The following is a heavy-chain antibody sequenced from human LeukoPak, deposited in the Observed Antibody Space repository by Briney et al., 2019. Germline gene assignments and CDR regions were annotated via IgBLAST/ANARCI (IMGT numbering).Heavy chain of an antibody. D-gene: IGHD2/OR15-2a*01. CDR2: ISGGSSSI. V-gene: IGHV3-23*01. Sequence: PGGSLRLSCAASGFTFGSYAMAWVRQAPGKGLEWVASISGGSSSIYYADSVKGRFTISRDNSKNTLYLQMNSLRVEDTALYYCAKEALLYVPDDAFDMWGQGTMVTVSS. CDR3: AKEALLYVPDDAFDM. CDR1: GFTFGSYA. J-gene: IGHJ3*02.